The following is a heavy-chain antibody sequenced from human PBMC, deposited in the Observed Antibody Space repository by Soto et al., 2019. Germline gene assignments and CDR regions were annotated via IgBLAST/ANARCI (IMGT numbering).Heavy chain of an antibody. CDR2: ISAYNGNT. J-gene: IGHJ4*02. D-gene: IGHD2-8*01. V-gene: IGHV1-18*04. Sequence: ASVKVSCKASGYTFTSYGISWVRQAPGQGLEWMGWISAYNGNTNYAQKLQGRVTMTTDTSTSTAYMELRSLRSDDTAVYYCAREPSYYARTNGVCPFDYWGQGTLVTVSS. CDR1: GYTFTSYG. CDR3: AREPSYYARTNGVCPFDY.